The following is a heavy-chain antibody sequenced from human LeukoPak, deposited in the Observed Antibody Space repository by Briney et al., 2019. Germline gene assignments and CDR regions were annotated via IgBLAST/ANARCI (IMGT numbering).Heavy chain of an antibody. J-gene: IGHJ4*02. CDR3: ARSNYFYDSSGPFDY. CDR1: GGSIRSYY. CDR2: IYTSGST. D-gene: IGHD3-22*01. V-gene: IGHV4-4*07. Sequence: PSETLSRTCTVSGGSIRSYYWSWIRQPAGKGLEWIGRIYTSGSTNYNPSLKSRVTMSVDTSKNQFSLKLSSVTAADTAVYYCARSNYFYDSSGPFDYWGQGTLVTVSS.